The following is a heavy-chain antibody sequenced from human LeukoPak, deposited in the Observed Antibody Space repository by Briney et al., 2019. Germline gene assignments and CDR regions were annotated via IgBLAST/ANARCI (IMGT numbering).Heavy chain of an antibody. Sequence: SETLSLTCAVCGGSFSGYYWGWIRQPPGKGLEWIGSIYYSGSTYYNPSLKSRVTISVDTSKNQFSLKLSSVTAADTAVYYCARLARADYYDSSGYSFLFDYWGQGTLVTVSS. V-gene: IGHV4-39*01. CDR1: GGSFSGYY. D-gene: IGHD3-22*01. CDR2: IYYSGST. CDR3: ARLARADYYDSSGYSFLFDY. J-gene: IGHJ4*02.